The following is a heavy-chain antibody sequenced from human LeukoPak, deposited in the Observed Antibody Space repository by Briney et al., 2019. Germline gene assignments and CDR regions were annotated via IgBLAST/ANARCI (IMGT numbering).Heavy chain of an antibody. Sequence: PGGPLRPSCAGSEFTFINYAMSWVRQAPGKGLEGVSAISGSGTTTYSAGSVKGRFTIYRDTSKNTMYMQMNSLTSEDTALYYCASMVASVYGSYYLEFWCQGALVTVSS. CDR1: EFTFINYA. CDR2: ISGSGTTT. V-gene: IGHV3-23*01. J-gene: IGHJ4*02. CDR3: ASMVASVYGSYYLEF. D-gene: IGHD3-10*01.